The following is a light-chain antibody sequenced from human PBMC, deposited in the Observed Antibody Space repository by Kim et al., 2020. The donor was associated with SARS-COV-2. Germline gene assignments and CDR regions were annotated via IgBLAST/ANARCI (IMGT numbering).Light chain of an antibody. CDR1: NIEDKN. CDR3: QVCDGSEDHPV. V-gene: IGLV3-21*04. CDR2: FND. J-gene: IGLJ3*02. Sequence: APGGTARIVCGGDNIEDKNVHWYQQRPGLAPVLVIYFNDDRPSGIPDRFSGSNSGNTAALTIASVEAGDEADYFCQVCDGSEDHPVFGGGTQLTVL.